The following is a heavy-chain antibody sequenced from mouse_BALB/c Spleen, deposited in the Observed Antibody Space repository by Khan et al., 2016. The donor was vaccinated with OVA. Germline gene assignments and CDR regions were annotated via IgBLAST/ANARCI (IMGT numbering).Heavy chain of an antibody. CDR3: ARTHER. V-gene: IGHV1-4*01. CDR1: GFNFNDYY. Sequence: QVQLQQSGAELVRPGASVKLSCKASGFNFNDYYMHWVKQRPGQGLEWIGCINPRSGYTKYNQKFQDKATLTADTSSSTAYLQLSSLTSEDSAVYYCARTHERWGQGTTLTVSS. J-gene: IGHJ2*01. CDR2: INPRSGYT.